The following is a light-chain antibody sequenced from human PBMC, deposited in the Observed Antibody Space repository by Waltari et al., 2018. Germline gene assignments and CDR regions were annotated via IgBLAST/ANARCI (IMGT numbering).Light chain of an antibody. CDR3: GSWDDSLSSSWI. V-gene: IGLV1-51*02. CDR1: HSNIGNNY. Sequence: QSVLTQPPSVSASPGQRVTISCSVGHSNIGNNYVSWFLQLPRTAPKLLIYENNKRPSAIPDRFSGSKSGTSATLVITGVQAGDEADYYCGSWDDSLSSSWIFGGGTKLTVL. J-gene: IGLJ3*02. CDR2: ENN.